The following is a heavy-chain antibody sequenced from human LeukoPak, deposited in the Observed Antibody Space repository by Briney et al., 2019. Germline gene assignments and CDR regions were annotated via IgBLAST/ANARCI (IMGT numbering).Heavy chain of an antibody. CDR2: IYHSGST. Sequence: PSETLSLTCTVSGYSISSGYYWGWIRQPPGKGLEWIGSIYHSGSTYYNPSLKSRVTISVGTSKNQFSLKLSSVTAADTAVYYCARGGHNWNYYYYMDVWGKGTTVTVSS. CDR1: GYSISSGYY. D-gene: IGHD1-20*01. J-gene: IGHJ6*03. V-gene: IGHV4-38-2*02. CDR3: ARGGHNWNYYYYMDV.